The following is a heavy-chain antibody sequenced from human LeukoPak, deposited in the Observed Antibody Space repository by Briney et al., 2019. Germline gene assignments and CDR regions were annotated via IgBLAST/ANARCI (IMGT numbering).Heavy chain of an antibody. CDR2: ISGSTGST. CDR3: AKHLIRGATSWFDP. J-gene: IGHJ5*02. CDR1: GFTFSSYG. D-gene: IGHD3-10*01. Sequence: GGSLRLSCAASGFTFSSYGMHWVRQAPGKGLEWVSFISGSTGSTNHADSVKGRSTISRDNSKNTLYLQMNSLRLEDTAVYYCAKHLIRGATSWFDPWGQGTLVTVSS. V-gene: IGHV3-23*01.